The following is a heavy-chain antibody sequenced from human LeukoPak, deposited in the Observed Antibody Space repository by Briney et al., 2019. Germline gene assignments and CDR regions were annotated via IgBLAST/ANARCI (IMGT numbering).Heavy chain of an antibody. CDR3: ARIIAVAGHDY. D-gene: IGHD6-19*01. V-gene: IGHV4-34*01. CDR1: AGSFSGYY. CDR2: INHSGST. J-gene: IGHJ4*02. Sequence: SETLSLTCAVYAGSFSGYYWSWIRQPPGKGLEWIGEINHSGSTNYNPSLKSRVTISVDTSKNQFSLKLSSVTAADTAVYYCARIIAVAGHDYWGQGTLVTVSS.